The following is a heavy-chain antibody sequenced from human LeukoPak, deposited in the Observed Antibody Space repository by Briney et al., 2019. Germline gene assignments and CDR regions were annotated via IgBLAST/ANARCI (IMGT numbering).Heavy chain of an antibody. CDR3: ATSDNWYFNL. CDR2: MFYSGST. D-gene: IGHD3-10*01. CDR1: GGSISGSGYY. V-gene: IGHV4-39*01. Sequence: PSETLSLTCTVSGGSISGSGYYWGWIRQPPGKGMEWIGSMFYSGSTYYNPSLKSRVTISVDTSKNQFSLKVSSVTAADTAVYYCATSDNWYFNLWGRGTLVTVSS. J-gene: IGHJ2*01.